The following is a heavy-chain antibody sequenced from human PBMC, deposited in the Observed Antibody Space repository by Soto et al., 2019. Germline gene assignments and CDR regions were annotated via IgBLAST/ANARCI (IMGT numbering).Heavy chain of an antibody. CDR3: ARAEGYCSGGSCFNYYYYMDV. Sequence: ASVKVSCKASGYTFTSYGISWVRQAPGQGLEWMGWISAYNGNTNYAQKLQGRVTMTTDTSTSTAYMELRSLRSDDTAVYYCARAEGYCSGGSCFNYYYYMDVWGKGTTVNVSS. CDR2: ISAYNGNT. CDR1: GYTFTSYG. J-gene: IGHJ6*03. V-gene: IGHV1-18*01. D-gene: IGHD2-15*01.